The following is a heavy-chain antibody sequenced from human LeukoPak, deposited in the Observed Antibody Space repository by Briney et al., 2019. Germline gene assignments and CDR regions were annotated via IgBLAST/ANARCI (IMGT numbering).Heavy chain of an antibody. CDR3: ARALYGAFDI. CDR1: GFTFSSYW. D-gene: IGHD2/OR15-2a*01. J-gene: IGHJ3*02. V-gene: IGHV3-74*01. CDR2: INADGSST. Sequence: GGSLRLSCATSGFTFSSYWIHWVRQAPGKGLVWVSRINADGSSTNYADSVKGRFTISRDNAKNTLYLQMNSVRHEDTAVYSCARALYGAFDIWGQGTMVTVSS.